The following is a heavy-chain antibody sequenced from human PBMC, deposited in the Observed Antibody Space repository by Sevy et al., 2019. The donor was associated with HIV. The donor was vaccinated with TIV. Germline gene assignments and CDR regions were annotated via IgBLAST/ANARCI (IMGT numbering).Heavy chain of an antibody. Sequence: GGSLRLSCAASGFTFRSYWMSWVRQAPGKGLEWVANIKQDGSEKYYVDSVKGRFTISRDNAKNSLFLQMNSLRAEDTAVYYCARDALDSSGYYFGGHDYWGQGTLVTVPQ. V-gene: IGHV3-7*01. J-gene: IGHJ4*02. CDR1: GFTFRSYW. D-gene: IGHD3-22*01. CDR2: IKQDGSEK. CDR3: ARDALDSSGYYFGGHDY.